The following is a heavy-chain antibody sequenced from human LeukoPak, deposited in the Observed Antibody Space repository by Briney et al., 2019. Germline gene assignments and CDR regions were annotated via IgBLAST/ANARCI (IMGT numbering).Heavy chain of an antibody. D-gene: IGHD5-18*01. Sequence: ASVKVSCKASGGTFGNYAINWVRQAPGQGLERMGRITPILGSINYAQKFQGRVTITADRFTSTGYMDVAGLRSEDTAVYYCARGRGSRTGYNGDYLDQWGQGTLVTVSS. V-gene: IGHV1-69*04. CDR1: GGTFGNYA. J-gene: IGHJ4*02. CDR3: ARGRGSRTGYNGDYLDQ. CDR2: ITPILGSI.